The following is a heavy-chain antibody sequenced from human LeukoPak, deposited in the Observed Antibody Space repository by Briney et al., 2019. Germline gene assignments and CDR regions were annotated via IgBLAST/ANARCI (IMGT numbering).Heavy chain of an antibody. D-gene: IGHD1-26*01. CDR2: FYSGEST. CDR1: GFTFSDYY. V-gene: IGHV3-53*01. CDR3: ARSLGSGTYDG. J-gene: IGHJ4*02. Sequence: GGSLRLSCEASGFTFSDYYMSWIRQAPGKGLEWVSCFYSGESTFYADSVQGRFTISRDISKNTVYLQMDRLRADDTAVYYCARSLGSGTYDGWGQGTLVTVSS.